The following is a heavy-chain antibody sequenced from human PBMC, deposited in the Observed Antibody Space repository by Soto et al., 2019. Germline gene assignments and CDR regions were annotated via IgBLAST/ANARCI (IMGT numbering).Heavy chain of an antibody. V-gene: IGHV1-2*04. CDR3: ARSARSVVVVPAASYYFDY. CDR1: GYTFTGYY. D-gene: IGHD2-2*01. CDR2: INPNSGGT. Sequence: GASVKVSCKASGYTFTGYYMHWVRQAPGQGLEWMGWINPNSGGTNYAQKFQGWVTMTRDTSISTAYMELSRLRSDDTAVYYCARSARSVVVVPAASYYFDYWGQGTLVTVSS. J-gene: IGHJ4*02.